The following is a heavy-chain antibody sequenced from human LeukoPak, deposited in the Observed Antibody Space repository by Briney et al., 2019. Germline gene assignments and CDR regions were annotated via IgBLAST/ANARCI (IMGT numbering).Heavy chain of an antibody. D-gene: IGHD3-22*01. CDR2: IFYSGST. V-gene: IGHV4-59*08. Sequence: PSETLSLTCTVSGGSMSNDYWTWIRQPPGKGLEWIGCIFYSGSTSYNPSLKSRVSISVDTSKNQFSLKVTSVTAADSAVYYCARHYDSSAYWYYFDSWGQGTLVTVSS. CDR3: ARHYDSSAYWYYFDS. J-gene: IGHJ4*02. CDR1: GGSMSNDY.